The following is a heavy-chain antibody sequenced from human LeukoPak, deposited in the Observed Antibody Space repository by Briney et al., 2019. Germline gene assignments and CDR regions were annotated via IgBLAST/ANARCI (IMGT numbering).Heavy chain of an antibody. Sequence: PGGSLRLSCAASGFTFGSYWMSWVRQAPGKGLVWVSRINSDGSSTSYADSVKGRFTISRDNAKNTLYLQMNSLRAEDTAVYYCARDVGGSDWPEFDYWGPGTLVTVSS. J-gene: IGHJ4*02. CDR1: GFTFGSYW. D-gene: IGHD6-19*01. CDR2: INSDGSST. V-gene: IGHV3-74*01. CDR3: ARDVGGSDWPEFDY.